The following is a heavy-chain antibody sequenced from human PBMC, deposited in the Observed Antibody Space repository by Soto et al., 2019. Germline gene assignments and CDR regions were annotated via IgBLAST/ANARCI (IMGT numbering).Heavy chain of an antibody. CDR2: INHSGST. Sequence: SQTLSLTCAVYGGSFSGYYWSWIRQPPGKGLEWIGEINHSGSTNYNPSLKSRVTISVDTSKNQFSLKLSSVTAADTAVYYCARERPPMWDSGSPFDYWGQGTLVTVSS. V-gene: IGHV4-34*01. CDR3: ARERPPMWDSGSPFDY. D-gene: IGHD3-10*01. CDR1: GGSFSGYY. J-gene: IGHJ4*02.